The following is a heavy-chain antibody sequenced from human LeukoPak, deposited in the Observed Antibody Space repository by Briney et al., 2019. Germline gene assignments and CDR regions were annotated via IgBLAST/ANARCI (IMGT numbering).Heavy chain of an antibody. D-gene: IGHD6-19*01. CDR3: TRLGSSGWLDY. CDR1: GFTFSGSA. Sequence: GGSRRLSCAASGFTFSGSAMHWVRQASGKGLEWVGRIRSKANSYATAYAASVKGRFTISRDDSKNTAYLQMNSLKTEDTAVYYCTRLGSSGWLDYWGQGTLVTVSS. V-gene: IGHV3-73*01. J-gene: IGHJ4*02. CDR2: IRSKANSYAT.